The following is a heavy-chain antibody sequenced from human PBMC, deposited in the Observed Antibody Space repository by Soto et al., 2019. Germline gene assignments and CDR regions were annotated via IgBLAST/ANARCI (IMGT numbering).Heavy chain of an antibody. CDR3: ARDYYVWGSNRRPWGASDI. Sequence: APVKVSCKASGYTFTSYGISWVRQAPGQGLEWMGWISAYNGNTNYAQKLQGRVTMTTDTSTSTAYMELRSLRSDDTAVYYCARDYYVWGSNRRPWGASDIWGQGTMVTVS. CDR1: GYTFTSYG. CDR2: ISAYNGNT. V-gene: IGHV1-18*04. J-gene: IGHJ3*02. D-gene: IGHD3-16*02.